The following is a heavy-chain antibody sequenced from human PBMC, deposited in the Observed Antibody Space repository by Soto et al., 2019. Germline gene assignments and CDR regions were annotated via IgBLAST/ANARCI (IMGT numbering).Heavy chain of an antibody. CDR3: AKPRYSSGWLLDY. D-gene: IGHD6-19*01. CDR2: ISGSGGST. J-gene: IGHJ4*02. CDR1: GFTFSSYA. V-gene: IGHV3-23*01. Sequence: EVQLLESGGGLVQPGGSLRLSCAASGFTFSSYAMSWVRQAPGKGLEWVSAISGSGGSTYYAGSVKGRFTISRDNSKNTLYLQMNSLRAEDTAVYYCAKPRYSSGWLLDYWGQGTLVTVSS.